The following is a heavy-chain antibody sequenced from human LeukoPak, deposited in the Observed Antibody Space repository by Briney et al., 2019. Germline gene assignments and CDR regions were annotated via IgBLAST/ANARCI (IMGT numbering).Heavy chain of an antibody. CDR3: ARETRVLIGDGYYLDS. Sequence: SETLSLTCTVSGGSISNYYWSWIRQPPGKGLEWIGYIYYSGSTNSNPSLKSRVTMSVGTSNSQFSLRLTSVTAADTATYYCARETRVLIGDGYYLDSWGPGTLITVSS. CDR2: IYYSGST. J-gene: IGHJ4*02. V-gene: IGHV4-59*12. CDR1: GGSISNYY. D-gene: IGHD3-3*01.